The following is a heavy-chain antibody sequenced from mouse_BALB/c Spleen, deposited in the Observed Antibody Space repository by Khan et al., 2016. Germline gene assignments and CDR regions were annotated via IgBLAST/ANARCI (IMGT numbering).Heavy chain of an antibody. CDR3: ARFDYDGDWYFDV. CDR2: INPYNDDT. J-gene: IGHJ1*01. Sequence: VQLQQPGPELVKPGASVKMSCKASGYTFTSYVIHWVKQKPGQGLEWIGYINPYNDDTKYNEKFKGKATLTSDKSSSTAYMELSSLTSEDSAVYYCARFDYDGDWYFDVWGAGTTVTVSS. V-gene: IGHV1S136*01. D-gene: IGHD2-4*01. CDR1: GYTFTSYV.